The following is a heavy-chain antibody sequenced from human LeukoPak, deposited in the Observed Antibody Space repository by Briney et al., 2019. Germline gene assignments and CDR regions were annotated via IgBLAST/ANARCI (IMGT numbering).Heavy chain of an antibody. V-gene: IGHV3-23*01. CDR3: AKEPDGSGSHYSHFDY. D-gene: IGHD3-10*01. J-gene: IGHJ4*02. CDR2: ISGGGGRT. Sequence: PWGSLRLSCAASGFTFSSYAMSWVRQAQEKGLEWVSAISGGGGRTYYTDSVKGRFTISRDNSKNTLYLQLNSLIVEDTAVYYCAKEPDGSGSHYSHFDYWGQGTLVTVSS. CDR1: GFTFSSYA.